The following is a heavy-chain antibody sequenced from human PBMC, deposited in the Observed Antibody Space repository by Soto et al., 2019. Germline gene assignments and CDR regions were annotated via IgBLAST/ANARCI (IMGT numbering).Heavy chain of an antibody. CDR3: ARDDTTAFYFDL. CDR1: GFTFSSYE. V-gene: IGHV3-48*03. Sequence: GGSLRLSCTASGFTFSSYEMNWVRQAPGKGMEWVSFISTASRTKYYADSVKGRFTISRDNAQNSLYLQLNSLRAEDTAIYYCARDDTTAFYFDLWGRGTLVTVSS. CDR2: ISTASRTK. J-gene: IGHJ2*01. D-gene: IGHD1-1*01.